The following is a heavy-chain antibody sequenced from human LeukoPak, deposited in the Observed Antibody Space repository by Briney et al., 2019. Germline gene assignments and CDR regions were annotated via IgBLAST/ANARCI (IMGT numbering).Heavy chain of an antibody. Sequence: GGSLRLSCAASGFTFSSYGMHWVRQAPGKGLEWVAVISYDGSNKYYADSVKGRFTISRDNSKNTLYLQMNSLRAEDTAVYYCAKVTVTTAVFDYWGQGTLVTVSS. CDR2: ISYDGSNK. D-gene: IGHD4-17*01. CDR1: GFTFSSYG. J-gene: IGHJ4*02. CDR3: AKVTVTTAVFDY. V-gene: IGHV3-30*18.